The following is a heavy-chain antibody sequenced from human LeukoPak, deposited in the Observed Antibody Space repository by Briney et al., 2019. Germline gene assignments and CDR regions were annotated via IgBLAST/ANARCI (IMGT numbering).Heavy chain of an antibody. Sequence: AETVSLTCAVYGGSLSGYYWTWLRHPPGRGLEWIGEIKHSGSTNYTPSHKSRVTITVDTSKTQFSLNLSSVTAADPAVYYSAPGGDPYCGGDCPSSFDPWGQGTLVTASS. J-gene: IGHJ5*02. CDR1: GGSLSGYY. V-gene: IGHV4-34*01. CDR3: APGGDPYCGGDCPSSFDP. D-gene: IGHD2-21*02. CDR2: IKHSGST.